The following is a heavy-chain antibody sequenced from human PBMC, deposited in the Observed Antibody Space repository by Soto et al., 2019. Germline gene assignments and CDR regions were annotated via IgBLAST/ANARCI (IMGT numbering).Heavy chain of an antibody. D-gene: IGHD3-22*01. CDR3: AREDSSGGHFDY. Sequence: SETLSLTCTVSGGSISSYYWSWIRQPPGKGLEWIGYIYYSGSTNYNPSLKSRVTISVGTSKNQFSLKLSSVTAADTAVYYCAREDSSGGHFDYWGQGTLVTVSS. CDR1: GGSISSYY. V-gene: IGHV4-59*01. J-gene: IGHJ4*02. CDR2: IYYSGST.